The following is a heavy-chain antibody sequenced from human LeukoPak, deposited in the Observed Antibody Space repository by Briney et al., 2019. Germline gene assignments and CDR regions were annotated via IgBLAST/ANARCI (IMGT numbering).Heavy chain of an antibody. CDR1: GFTFSSYW. CDR2: INSDGSST. J-gene: IGHJ4*02. V-gene: IGHV3-74*01. CDR3: ARESYSSSPPDFDY. D-gene: IGHD6-13*01. Sequence: GGSLRLSCAASGFTFSSYWMHWVRQAPGKGLVWVSRINSDGSSTSHADSVKGRFTISRDNAKNTLYLQMNSLRAEDTAVYYCARESYSSSPPDFDYWGQGTLVTVSS.